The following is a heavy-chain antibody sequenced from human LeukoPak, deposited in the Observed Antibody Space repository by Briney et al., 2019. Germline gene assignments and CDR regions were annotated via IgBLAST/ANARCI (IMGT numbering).Heavy chain of an antibody. Sequence: GRSLRLSCAASGFTFSSYAMHWVRQAPGKGLEWVAVISYDGSNKYYADSVKGRFTISRDNSKNTLYLQMNSLRAEDTAVYYCVTLRDSSGYLGFDCWGQGTLVTVSS. CDR1: GFTFSSYA. D-gene: IGHD3-22*01. CDR3: VTLRDSSGYLGFDC. V-gene: IGHV3-30-3*01. CDR2: ISYDGSNK. J-gene: IGHJ4*02.